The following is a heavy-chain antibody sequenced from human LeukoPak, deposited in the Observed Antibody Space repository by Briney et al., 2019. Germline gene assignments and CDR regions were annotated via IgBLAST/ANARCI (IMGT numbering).Heavy chain of an antibody. D-gene: IGHD1-26*01. J-gene: IGHJ4*02. CDR3: TQGSYPGGLDY. CDR1: GFTFSSYT. CDR2: ISGSGGTT. Sequence: GGSLRLSCAASGFTFSSYTMSWVRQAPGKGLEWVSVISGSGGTTYYADFVKGRFTISRDNAKNTLYLQMNSLRAEDTAVYYCTQGSYPGGLDYWGQGTLVTVSS. V-gene: IGHV3-23*01.